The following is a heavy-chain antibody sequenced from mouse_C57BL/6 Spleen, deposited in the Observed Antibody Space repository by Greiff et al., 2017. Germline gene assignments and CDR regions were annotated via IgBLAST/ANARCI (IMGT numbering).Heavy chain of an antibody. CDR3: ARERDYYGRVFAY. V-gene: IGHV1-80*01. J-gene: IGHJ3*01. CDR1: GYAFSSYW. D-gene: IGHD1-1*01. Sequence: QVQLQQSGAELVKPGASVKISCKASGYAFSSYWMNWVKQRPGKGLEWIGQIYPGDGDTNYNGKFKGKATLTADKSSSTAYMQLSSLTSEDSAVYFCARERDYYGRVFAYWGQGTLVTVSA. CDR2: IYPGDGDT.